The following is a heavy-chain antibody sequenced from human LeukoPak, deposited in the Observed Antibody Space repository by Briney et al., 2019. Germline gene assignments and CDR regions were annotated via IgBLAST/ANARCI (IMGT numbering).Heavy chain of an antibody. J-gene: IGHJ4*02. Sequence: ASETLSLTCTVSGGSISSSSYYWGWIRQPPGKGLEWLGSIYYSGSTYYNPSLKSRVTISVDTSKNQFSLKLSSVTAADTAVYYCAGVDSSAYHSDYWGQGTLVTVSS. V-gene: IGHV4-39*07. CDR1: GGSISSSSYY. D-gene: IGHD3-22*01. CDR2: IYYSGST. CDR3: AGVDSSAYHSDY.